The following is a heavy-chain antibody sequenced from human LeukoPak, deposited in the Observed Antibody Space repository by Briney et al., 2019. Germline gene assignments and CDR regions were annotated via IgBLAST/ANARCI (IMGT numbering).Heavy chain of an antibody. V-gene: IGHV1-69*13. J-gene: IGHJ5*02. CDR3: ARSYCSSTSCSRSPNWFDH. D-gene: IGHD2-2*01. CDR2: IIPIFGTA. Sequence: SVKVSCKASGGTFSSYAISWVRQAPGQGLEWMGGIIPIFGTANYAQKFQGRVTITADESTSTAYMELSSLRSEDTAVYYCARSYCSSTSCSRSPNWFDHWGQGTLVTVSS. CDR1: GGTFSSYA.